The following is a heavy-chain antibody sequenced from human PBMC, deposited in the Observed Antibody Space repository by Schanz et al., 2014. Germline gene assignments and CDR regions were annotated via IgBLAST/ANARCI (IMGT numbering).Heavy chain of an antibody. CDR3: AKVRYSSGWRGDYFDE. D-gene: IGHD6-25*01. J-gene: IGHJ4*02. CDR2: ISHDGYST. CDR1: GFTFSSYS. Sequence: EVQLVESGGGLVQPGGSLRLSCAASGFTFSSYSMNWVRQAPGKGLEYVSAISHDGYSTYYADSVKGRFTISRDNSKNTLYLQMNSLRAEDTAVYYCAKVRYSSGWRGDYFDEWGQGTLVTVSS. V-gene: IGHV3-23*04.